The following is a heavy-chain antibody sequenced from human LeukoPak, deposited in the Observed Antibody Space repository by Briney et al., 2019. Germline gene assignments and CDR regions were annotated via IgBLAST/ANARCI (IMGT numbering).Heavy chain of an antibody. V-gene: IGHV4-59*01. CDR3: ARGPHSYYGSGSYYNSYYYMDV. J-gene: IGHJ6*03. Sequence: KTSETLSLTCTVSGGSISSYYWSWVRQPPGKGLEWIGYIYYSGSTNYNPSLKSRVTISVDTSKSQFSLKLSSVTAADTAVYYCARGPHSYYGSGSYYNSYYYMDVWGKGTTVTVSS. CDR2: IYYSGST. D-gene: IGHD3-10*01. CDR1: GGSISSYY.